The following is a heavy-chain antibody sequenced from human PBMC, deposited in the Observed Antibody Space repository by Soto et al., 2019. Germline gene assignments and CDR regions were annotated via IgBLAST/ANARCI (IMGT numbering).Heavy chain of an antibody. CDR2: IYYSGST. V-gene: IGHV4-59*01. Sequence: SETLSLTCTVSGGSISSYYWSWIRQPPGKGLERIGYIYYSGSTNYNPSHKSRVTISVDTSKNQFSLKLSSVTAADTAVYYCAGTRGYCSGGSCPTVVDYWGQGTLVTVSS. J-gene: IGHJ4*02. CDR3: AGTRGYCSGGSCPTVVDY. D-gene: IGHD2-15*01. CDR1: GGSISSYY.